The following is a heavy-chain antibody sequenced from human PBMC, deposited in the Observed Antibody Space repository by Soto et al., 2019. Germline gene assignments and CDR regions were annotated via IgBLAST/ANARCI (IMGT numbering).Heavy chain of an antibody. D-gene: IGHD4-17*01. CDR2: ISGSGVNT. CDR3: ARVNYGTLL. V-gene: IGHV3-23*01. CDR1: GFSFSTHA. Sequence: EVQLLESGGGLVQPGGSLRLSCAASGFSFSTHAMSWVRQAPGKGLEWVSAISGSGVNTYYADSVKGRFTISRDNSKNTLYLQMNSLRAEDTAVYYCARVNYGTLLWGQGTPVTVSS. J-gene: IGHJ4*02.